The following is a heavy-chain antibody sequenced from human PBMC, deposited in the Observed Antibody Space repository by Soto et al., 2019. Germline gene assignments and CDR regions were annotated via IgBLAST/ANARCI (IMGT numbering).Heavy chain of an antibody. CDR2: IYHSGST. J-gene: IGHJ4*02. V-gene: IGHV4-30-2*01. CDR3: ARLEMAATNFDY. D-gene: IGHD1-1*01. Sequence: SETLSLTCAVSGGSISSGGYSWTWIRHPPGKGLEWIGYIYHSGSTYYNPSLKSRVTISVDRSKKQFSLKLSSVTAADTAVYYCARLEMAATNFDYWGQGTLVTVSS. CDR1: GGSISSGGYS.